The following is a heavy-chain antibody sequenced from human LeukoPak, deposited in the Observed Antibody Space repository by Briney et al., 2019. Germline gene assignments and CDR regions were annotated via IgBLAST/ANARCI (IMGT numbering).Heavy chain of an antibody. Sequence: GASVKVSCKASGYTFTGYYMHWVRQAPGQGLEWMGWINPNSGGTNYAQKFQGRVTMTRDTSISTAYMELSRLRSDDTAVYYCARVPDIVAVPAARRWFDPWGQGTLVTVSS. CDR1: GYTFTGYY. J-gene: IGHJ5*02. V-gene: IGHV1-2*02. CDR2: INPNSGGT. D-gene: IGHD2-2*01. CDR3: ARVPDIVAVPAARRWFDP.